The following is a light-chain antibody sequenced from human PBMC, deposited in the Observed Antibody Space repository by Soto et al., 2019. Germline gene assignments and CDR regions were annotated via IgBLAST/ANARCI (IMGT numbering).Light chain of an antibody. V-gene: IGKV3-15*01. Sequence: VMTQSPATLSVSPGERVTLSCRASQSVSSNLAWYQQKPGQAPRLLLYGASTRATGIPARFIGSGSGTEFTLTITSLQPDDFATYYCQQYNSYSGTFGQGTRLEIK. CDR3: QQYNSYSGT. CDR2: GAS. CDR1: QSVSSN. J-gene: IGKJ5*01.